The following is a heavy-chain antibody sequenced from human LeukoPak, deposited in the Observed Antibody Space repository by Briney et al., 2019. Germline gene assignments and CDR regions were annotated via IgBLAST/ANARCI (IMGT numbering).Heavy chain of an antibody. CDR1: GVSFNDYY. Sequence: SETLSLTCAVSGVSFNDYYWSWVRQTPGKGLEWIGEINHSGYTNDSPSLKSRVTLSIDTSRRQFSLNLRSVTVADSGIYYCTRVTTGHDYWGQGTLVTVSS. V-gene: IGHV4-34*01. D-gene: IGHD4-17*01. J-gene: IGHJ4*02. CDR3: TRVTTGHDY. CDR2: INHSGYT.